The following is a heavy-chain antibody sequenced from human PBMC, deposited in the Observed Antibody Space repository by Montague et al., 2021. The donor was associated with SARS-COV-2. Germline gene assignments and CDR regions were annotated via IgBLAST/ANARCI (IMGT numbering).Heavy chain of an antibody. V-gene: IGHV3-20*04. CDR3: VRGFRNGPFDV. CDR2: VTRNGDST. J-gene: IGHJ4*02. Sequence: SLRLSCAASGSTFDDYGMSWVRQGPGKGLEWVSGVTRNGDSTDFADSVKGRFTISRDNAKNSLYLQMNSLRAGDTALYYCVRGFRNGPFDVWGQGTLVSVSS. CDR1: GSTFDDYG. D-gene: IGHD1-14*01.